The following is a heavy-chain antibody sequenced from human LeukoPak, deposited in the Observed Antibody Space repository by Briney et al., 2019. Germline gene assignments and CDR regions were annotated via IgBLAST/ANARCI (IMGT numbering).Heavy chain of an antibody. D-gene: IGHD3-3*01. V-gene: IGHV4-59*01. J-gene: IGHJ4*02. CDR2: IYYSGST. CDR3: ASRSSIWSGYQDTLYYFDS. Sequence: SETLSLTCTVSGGSISSYYWSWIRQPPGKRLEWIRHIYYSGSTNYNPSLKSRVTISVDTSKNQFSLKLSSVTAADTAVYYCASRSSIWSGYQDTLYYFDSWGQGTLVTVSS. CDR1: GGSISSYY.